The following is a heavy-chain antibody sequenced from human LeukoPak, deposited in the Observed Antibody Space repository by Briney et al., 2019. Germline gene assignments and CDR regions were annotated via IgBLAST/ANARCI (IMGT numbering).Heavy chain of an antibody. CDR1: GFAFSNYA. CDR2: VSGGGGTT. V-gene: IGHV3-23*01. CDR3: NILRFLEWAGGWFDS. J-gene: IGHJ5*01. Sequence: LSGGSLRLSCAASGFAFSNYAMNWVRQAPGRGLEWVSTVSGGGGTTHYADSVKGRFIMSRDNAQNSLYLQMNSLRAEDTAVYYCNILRFLEWAGGWFDSWGQGTLVTVSS. D-gene: IGHD3-3*01.